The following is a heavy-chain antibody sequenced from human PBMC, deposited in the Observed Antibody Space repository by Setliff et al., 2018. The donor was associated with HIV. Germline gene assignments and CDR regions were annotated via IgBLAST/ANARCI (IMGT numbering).Heavy chain of an antibody. D-gene: IGHD2-15*01. V-gene: IGHV4-4*07. Sequence: SETLSLTCTSSGDSISGYYWSWIRQPAGKGLEWIGRIYASGSTNYNPSLKSRVSISVDMSQNQFSLKVTSVTAADTAVYYCAREPRVRGTLDFWGQGTLVTVSS. CDR1: GDSISGYY. CDR2: IYASGST. J-gene: IGHJ4*02. CDR3: AREPRVRGTLDF.